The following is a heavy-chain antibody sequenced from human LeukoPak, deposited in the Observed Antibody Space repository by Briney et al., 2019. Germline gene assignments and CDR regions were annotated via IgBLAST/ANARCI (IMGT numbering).Heavy chain of an antibody. D-gene: IGHD6-13*01. CDR2: INPNRGDT. Sequence: ASVKVSCKASGYTFTGYYMHWVRQAPGQGLEWMGRINPNRGDTNYAQKFQGWVTMTRNTPLSTAYMELSRLRSDDTAVYYCARSRSSSSWYYFDYWGQGTLVTVSS. CDR3: ARSRSSSSWYYFDY. CDR1: GYTFTGYY. V-gene: IGHV1-2*04. J-gene: IGHJ4*02.